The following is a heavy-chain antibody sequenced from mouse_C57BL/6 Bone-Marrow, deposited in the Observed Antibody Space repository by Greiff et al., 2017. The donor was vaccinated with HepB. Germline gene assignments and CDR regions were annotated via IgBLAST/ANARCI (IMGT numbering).Heavy chain of an antibody. CDR2: INPSTGGT. Sequence: VQLQQSGPELVKPGASVKISCKASGYSFTGYYMNWVKQSPETSLEWIGVINPSTGGTTYNQKFKAKATLTVDKSSSTAYMQRKSLTSEDSAVYYCARGKYGSSDSAWFAYWGQGTLVTVSA. J-gene: IGHJ3*01. CDR1: GYSFTGYY. D-gene: IGHD1-1*01. CDR3: ARGKYGSSDSAWFAY. V-gene: IGHV1-42*01.